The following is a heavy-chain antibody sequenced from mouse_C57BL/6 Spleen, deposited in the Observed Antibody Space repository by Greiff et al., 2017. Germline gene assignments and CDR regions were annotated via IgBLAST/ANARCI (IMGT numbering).Heavy chain of an antibody. Sequence: DVHLVESGGGLVQPGGSLSLSCAASGFTFTDYYMSWVRQPPGKALEWLGFIINKADGSTTEYSASVKGRFTISRDNSQSIHYLQMIALRAEDRATDYCARSYDYYSCAYWGQGTLVTVSA. CDR1: GFTFTDYY. J-gene: IGHJ3*01. V-gene: IGHV7-3*01. CDR2: IINKADGSTT. CDR3: ARSYDYYSCAY. D-gene: IGHD2-4*01.